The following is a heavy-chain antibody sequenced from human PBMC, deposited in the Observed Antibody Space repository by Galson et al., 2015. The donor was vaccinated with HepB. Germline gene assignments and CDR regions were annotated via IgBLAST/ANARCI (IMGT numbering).Heavy chain of an antibody. CDR3: VKGPRSLVGDSGKVNWFDP. CDR1: GFTFSSVW. D-gene: IGHD4-17*01. J-gene: IGHJ5*02. V-gene: IGHV3-74*03. CDR2: IDRDGTTT. Sequence: SLRLSCAVSGFTFSSVWMHWVRHVPGKGLVWVSRIDRDGTTTTYADSVKGRFTISRDNDRNTLYLQMDSLRAEDTAVYFCVKGPRSLVGDSGKVNWFDPWGQGTLVIVSS.